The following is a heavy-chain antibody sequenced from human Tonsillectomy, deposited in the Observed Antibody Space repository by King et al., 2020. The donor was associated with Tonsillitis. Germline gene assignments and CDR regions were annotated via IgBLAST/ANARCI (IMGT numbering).Heavy chain of an antibody. CDR3: ANSGGFYTSVWSLCIDY. D-gene: IGHD6-19*01. CDR1: GFPFSAYA. CDR2: ISGSGGSR. Sequence: VQLVESGGGLEQPGGSLRLSCAASGFPFSAYAMSWVRQAPGKGLEWVSVISGSGGSRYYADSVRGRFTISRDNTKTTLYLQMNSLRAEDTAVYYCANSGGFYTSVWSLCIDYWGQGTLVAVSS. V-gene: IGHV3-23*04. J-gene: IGHJ4*02.